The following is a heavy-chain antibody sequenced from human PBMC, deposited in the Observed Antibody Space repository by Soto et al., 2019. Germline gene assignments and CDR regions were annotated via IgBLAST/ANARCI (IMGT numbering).Heavy chain of an antibody. Sequence: PSETLSLTCTVSGGSISSGGYYWSWIRQHPGKGLEWIGCIYYSGSTYYNPSLKSRVTISVDTSKNQFSLKLSSVTAADTAVYYCARDHIGGYCSSTSCPLYGMDVWGQGTTVTVSS. J-gene: IGHJ6*02. CDR1: GGSISSGGYY. CDR2: IYYSGST. CDR3: ARDHIGGYCSSTSCPLYGMDV. D-gene: IGHD2-2*01. V-gene: IGHV4-31*03.